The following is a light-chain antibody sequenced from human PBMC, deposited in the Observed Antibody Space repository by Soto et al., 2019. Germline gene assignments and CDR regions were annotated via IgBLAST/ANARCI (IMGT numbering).Light chain of an antibody. V-gene: IGLV2-8*01. Sequence: QSALTQPPSASGSPGQSVTISCTGTSSDVGGYNYVSWYQQHPGKAPKLMIYEVSQRPSGVPDRVSGSKSGNTASLTVSGLQAEDEADYYCSSYAGSNNLVFGGGTKLTV. CDR3: SSYAGSNNLV. CDR2: EVS. CDR1: SSDVGGYNY. J-gene: IGLJ2*01.